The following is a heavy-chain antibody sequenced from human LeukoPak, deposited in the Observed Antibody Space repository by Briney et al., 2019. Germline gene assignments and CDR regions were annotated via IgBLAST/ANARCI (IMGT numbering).Heavy chain of an antibody. CDR2: IFNRGST. J-gene: IGHJ4*02. Sequence: SETLSLTCTVSGVSISSHYWSWIRQSPGKGLEWIGYIFNRGSTNYSPSLKSRDTMSVDASKNQFSLKLGSVTAADTAVYYCARDTAIFEYWGQGTLVSVSS. CDR3: ARDTAIFEY. CDR1: GVSISSHY. D-gene: IGHD5-18*01. V-gene: IGHV4-59*11.